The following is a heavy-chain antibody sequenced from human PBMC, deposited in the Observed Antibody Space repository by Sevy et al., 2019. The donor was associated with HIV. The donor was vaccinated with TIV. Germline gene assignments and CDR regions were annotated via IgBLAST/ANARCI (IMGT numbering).Heavy chain of an antibody. D-gene: IGHD2-8*02. CDR2: LIGGGRRT. J-gene: IGHJ6*02. V-gene: IGHV3-23*01. CDR3: AKRRVQSGLTGGGANYGMDV. Sequence: GESLKISCAASGFPFSSYAMSWVRQAPGRGLEWVSTLIGGGRRTYYADSVTGRFIISRDNSRNTLYLQMNSLRAEETAIYYCAKRRVQSGLTGGGANYGMDVCGRGTMVTVSS. CDR1: GFPFSSYA.